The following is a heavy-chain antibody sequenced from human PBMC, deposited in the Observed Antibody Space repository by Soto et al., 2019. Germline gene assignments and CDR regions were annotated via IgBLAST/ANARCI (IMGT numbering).Heavy chain of an antibody. D-gene: IGHD6-13*01. CDR1: GYSFTSYW. CDR3: ARTSAAGKYYYGMDV. J-gene: IGHJ6*02. V-gene: IGHV5-51*01. Sequence: HGESLKICCKGSGYSFTSYWIGWVRQMPGKGLEWMGIIYPGDSDTRYSPSFQGQVTISADKSISTAYLQWSSLKASDTAMYYFARTSAAGKYYYGMDVWGQGTTVTVPS. CDR2: IYPGDSDT.